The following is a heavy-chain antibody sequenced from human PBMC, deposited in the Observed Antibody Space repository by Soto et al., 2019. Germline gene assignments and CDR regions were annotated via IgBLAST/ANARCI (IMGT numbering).Heavy chain of an antibody. V-gene: IGHV1-69*06. CDR2: IIPIFGTA. CDR3: ARSIFGVVIIHYYYYYGMDV. J-gene: IGHJ6*02. CDR1: GGTLSSYA. Sequence: RASVKVSCQASGGTLSSYAISWVRQAPGQGLEWMGGIIPIFGTANYAQKFQGRVTITADKSTSTAYMELSSLRSEDTAVYYCARSIFGVVIIHYYYYYGMDVWGQGTTVTVSS. D-gene: IGHD3-3*01.